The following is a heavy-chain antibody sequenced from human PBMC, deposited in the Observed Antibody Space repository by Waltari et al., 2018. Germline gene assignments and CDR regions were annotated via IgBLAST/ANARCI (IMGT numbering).Heavy chain of an antibody. V-gene: IGHV4-59*01. CDR3: ARGVGYYDFWSGYYTGAMDNAFDI. J-gene: IGHJ3*02. D-gene: IGHD3-3*01. CDR1: GGSISSYY. Sequence: QVQLQESGPGLVKPSEPLSLTCTVSGGSISSYYWSWIRQPPGKGLAWYGYIFYSGSTNYNPSLKSRVTISVDTSKNQFSLKLSSVTAADTAVYYCARGVGYYDFWSGYYTGAMDNAFDIWGQGTMVTVSS. CDR2: IFYSGST.